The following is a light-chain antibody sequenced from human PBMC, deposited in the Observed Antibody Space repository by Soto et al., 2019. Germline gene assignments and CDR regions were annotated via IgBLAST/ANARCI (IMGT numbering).Light chain of an antibody. CDR2: AAS. CDR1: QTIDTY. J-gene: IGKJ2*01. CDR3: QQSTGIPYT. Sequence: DIQMTQSPSSLSASVGDRVTITCRASQTIDTYLNWYQQNPGKAPTLLIYAASTLQNGVPSTFIGSGSGAAFTLTMSSLQTEDFATYYCQQSTGIPYTFGQGTKLQIK. V-gene: IGKV1-39*01.